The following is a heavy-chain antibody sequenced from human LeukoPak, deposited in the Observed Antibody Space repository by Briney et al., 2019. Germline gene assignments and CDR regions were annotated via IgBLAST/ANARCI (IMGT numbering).Heavy chain of an antibody. Sequence: PSETLSLTCTVSGGSISSGSYYWSWIRQPAGKGLEWIGRIYTSGSTNYNPSLKSRVTMSVDTSKNQFSLKLSSVTAADTAVYYCARAYDDDAFDIWGQGTMVTVSS. CDR2: IYTSGST. CDR1: GGSISSGSYY. CDR3: ARAYDDDAFDI. J-gene: IGHJ3*02. V-gene: IGHV4-61*02. D-gene: IGHD3-22*01.